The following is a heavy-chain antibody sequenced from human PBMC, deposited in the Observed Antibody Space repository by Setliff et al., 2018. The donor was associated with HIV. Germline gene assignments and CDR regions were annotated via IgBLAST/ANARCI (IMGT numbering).Heavy chain of an antibody. CDR2: IGPYNGRT. CDR1: GYMFIAYG. CDR3: ARGAERLLWSGITRFDP. J-gene: IGHJ5*02. V-gene: IGHV1-18*01. Sequence: ASVKVSCKTSGYMFIAYGMSWVRRAPGQGLEWMGWIGPYNGRTEYAQEFQGRVTMTRDTSINTAYMELTSLKSDDTAVYYCARGAERLLWSGITRFDPWGQGTLVTVSS. D-gene: IGHD3-10*01.